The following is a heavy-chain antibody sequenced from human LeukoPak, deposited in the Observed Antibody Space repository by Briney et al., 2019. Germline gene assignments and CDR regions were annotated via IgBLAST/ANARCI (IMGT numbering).Heavy chain of an antibody. Sequence: ASVKVSCKVSGYTLTELSMHWVRQAPGKGLEWMGGFDPEDGETIYAQKFQGRVTMTEDTSTDTAYMELSSLRSEDTAVYYCATGAISYISSWYGGDYWGQGTLVTVSS. CDR1: GYTLTELS. V-gene: IGHV1-24*01. CDR2: FDPEDGET. CDR3: ATGAISYISSWYGGDY. J-gene: IGHJ4*02. D-gene: IGHD6-13*01.